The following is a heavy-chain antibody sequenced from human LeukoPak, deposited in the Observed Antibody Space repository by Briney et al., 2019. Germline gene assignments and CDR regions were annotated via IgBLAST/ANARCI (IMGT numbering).Heavy chain of an antibody. CDR1: GCTFSGYY. V-gene: IGHV1-2*02. CDR3: ARGMEPYYYMDV. D-gene: IGHD1-26*01. Sequence: ASVKVSCKASGCTFSGYYMHWVRQAPGQGLEWMGWINPNSGGTNYAQKFQGRVTMTRDTSISTAYMELSRLRSDDTAVYYCARGMEPYYYMDVWGKGTTVTVSS. J-gene: IGHJ6*03. CDR2: INPNSGGT.